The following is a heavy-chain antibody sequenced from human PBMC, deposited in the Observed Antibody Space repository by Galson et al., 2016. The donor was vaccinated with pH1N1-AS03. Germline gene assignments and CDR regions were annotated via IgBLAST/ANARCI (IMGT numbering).Heavy chain of an antibody. CDR2: ITSTSYK. CDR3: ARDWHNWNERDYYYFYMDV. D-gene: IGHD1-1*01. J-gene: IGHJ6*03. Sequence: SLRLSCAASGFMFSTYSMNWVRQAPGKGLEWVSSITSTSYKNYADSVKGRFTISRDDANNSLYLQMNSLRVEDTAVYYCARDWHNWNERDYYYFYMDVWGKGTTVTVSS. CDR1: GFMFSTYS. V-gene: IGHV3-21*01.